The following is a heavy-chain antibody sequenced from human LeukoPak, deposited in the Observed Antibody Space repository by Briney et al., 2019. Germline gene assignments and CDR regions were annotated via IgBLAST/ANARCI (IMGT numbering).Heavy chain of an antibody. Sequence: GGSLKLSSSASGFTFSDFGINWVRQAPGKGLEWVGRIRSEPNSYATAYAASVKGRFTISREDSKNTTYLQMNSLKTEDTAVYYCTRSGNYYYYMDVWGKGTTVAVSS. J-gene: IGHJ6*03. V-gene: IGHV3-73*01. D-gene: IGHD1-26*01. CDR2: IRSEPNSYAT. CDR1: GFTFSDFG. CDR3: TRSGNYYYYMDV.